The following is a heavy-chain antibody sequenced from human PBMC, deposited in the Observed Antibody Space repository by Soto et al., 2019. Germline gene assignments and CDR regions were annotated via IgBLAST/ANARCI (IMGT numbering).Heavy chain of an antibody. V-gene: IGHV3-23*01. Sequence: EVQLSESGGGLVQPGGSLRLSCAASGFTFSTYAMSWVRQAPGKGLEWVSGIRGSGDSTHYADSVKGRFTISRDNSKNTLYLQMNSLRVEDTAVYYCAKSLYGGLDYWDQGTLVTVSS. D-gene: IGHD4-17*01. CDR1: GFTFSTYA. CDR3: AKSLYGGLDY. CDR2: IRGSGDST. J-gene: IGHJ4*02.